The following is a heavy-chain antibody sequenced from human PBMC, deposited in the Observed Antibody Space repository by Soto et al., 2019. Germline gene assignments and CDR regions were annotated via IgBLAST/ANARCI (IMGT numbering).Heavy chain of an antibody. Sequence: QVQLQESGPGLVKASQTLSLTCTVSGGSVNNNDYYWSWIRQPPGKGLEWIGNMHYSGSTGYHPSIRIRVSMSVDTSKNHFSLKMNSVPPADTAVYYCARDSGSGSLWGQGTLVTVSS. J-gene: IGHJ1*01. CDR1: GGSVNNNDYY. CDR2: MHYSGST. D-gene: IGHD1-26*01. V-gene: IGHV4-30-4*01. CDR3: ARDSGSGSL.